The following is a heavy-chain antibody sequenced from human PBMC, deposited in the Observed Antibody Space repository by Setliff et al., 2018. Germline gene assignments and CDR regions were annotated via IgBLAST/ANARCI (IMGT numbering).Heavy chain of an antibody. Sequence: PSETLSLTCAVSGFSISSGYYWGWIRQPPGKGLEWIVNIHHSGKAYYNPSLKSRVTISVDTPNNQFSLSLTSVTAADTAVYYCARVTGFFYVDAWGKGTTVTVS. D-gene: IGHD2-21*02. V-gene: IGHV4-38-2*01. J-gene: IGHJ6*03. CDR1: GFSISSGYY. CDR3: ARVTGFFYVDA. CDR2: IHHSGKA.